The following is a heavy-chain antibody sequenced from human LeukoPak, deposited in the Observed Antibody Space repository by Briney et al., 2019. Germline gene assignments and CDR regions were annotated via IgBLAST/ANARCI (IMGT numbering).Heavy chain of an antibody. CDR2: ISPEDSDT. CDR1: GYRFTDYW. CDR3: ARYRGDYVSLPSPLDY. Sequence: GESLKISCKGSGYRFTDYWIGWVRQMPGKGLEWMGIISPEDSDTRYSPSFQGQVTISADESISTAYLQWSSLKASDTALYYCARYRGDYVSLPSPLDYWGQGTLVTVSS. J-gene: IGHJ4*02. D-gene: IGHD4-17*01. V-gene: IGHV5-51*01.